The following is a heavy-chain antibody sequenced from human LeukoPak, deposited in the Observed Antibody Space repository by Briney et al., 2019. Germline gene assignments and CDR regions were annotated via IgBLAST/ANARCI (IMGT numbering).Heavy chain of an antibody. CDR3: TTGPPVPYYDILTGYPDY. CDR1: GFTFSNAW. V-gene: IGHV3-15*01. CDR2: IKSKTDGGTT. Sequence: GGSLRLSCAASGFTFSNAWMSWVRQAPGKGLEWVGRIKSKTDGGTTDYAAPLKGRFTISRDDSKNTLYLQMNSLKTEDTAVYYCTTGPPVPYYDILTGYPDYWGQGTLVTVSS. D-gene: IGHD3-9*01. J-gene: IGHJ4*02.